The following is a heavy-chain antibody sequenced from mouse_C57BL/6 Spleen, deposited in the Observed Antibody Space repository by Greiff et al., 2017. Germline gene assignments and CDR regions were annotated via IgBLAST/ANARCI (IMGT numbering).Heavy chain of an antibody. CDR2: IDPENGDT. CDR3: TTDTTVSSGAMDD. CDR1: GFNIKDDY. Sequence: EVQLQQSGAELVRPGASVKLSCTASGFNIKDDYMHWVKQRPEQGLEWIGWIDPENGDTEYASKFQGKATITADTSSNTAYLQLSSLTSEDTAVYYCTTDTTVSSGAMDDWGQGTSVTVSS. D-gene: IGHD1-1*01. J-gene: IGHJ4*01. V-gene: IGHV14-4*01.